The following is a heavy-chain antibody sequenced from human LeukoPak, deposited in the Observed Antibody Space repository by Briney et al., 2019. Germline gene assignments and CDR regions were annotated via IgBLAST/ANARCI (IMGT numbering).Heavy chain of an antibody. CDR3: AREIGDSSGYFPFDY. D-gene: IGHD3-22*01. Sequence: ASVKVSCKASGYTFTSYDINWVRQATGQGLEWMGWMNPNSGNTGYAQKFQGRVTMTRNTSISTAYVELSSLTSEDTAVYYCAREIGDSSGYFPFDYWGQGTLATVSS. CDR2: MNPNSGNT. V-gene: IGHV1-8*01. J-gene: IGHJ4*02. CDR1: GYTFTSYD.